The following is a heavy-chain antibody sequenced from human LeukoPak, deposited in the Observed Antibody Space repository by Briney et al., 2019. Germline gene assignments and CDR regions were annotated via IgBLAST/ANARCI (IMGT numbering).Heavy chain of an antibody. CDR2: INPSGGST. Sequence: GASVKVSCKASGYTFTSYHMHWVRQAPGQGLEIIGRINPSGGSTTYAQKFQGRVTMTRDTSTSTVYMELSSLRSEDTAVYYCAKLAAAGTAHYYFDYWGQGILVTVSS. V-gene: IGHV1-46*01. J-gene: IGHJ4*02. D-gene: IGHD6-13*01. CDR1: GYTFTSYH. CDR3: AKLAAAGTAHYYFDY.